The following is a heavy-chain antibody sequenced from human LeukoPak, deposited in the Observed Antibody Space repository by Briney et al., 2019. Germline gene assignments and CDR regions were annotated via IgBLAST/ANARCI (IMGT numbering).Heavy chain of an antibody. J-gene: IGHJ4*02. CDR3: ARADKQQLVSYFDY. CDR1: GYTFTGYY. V-gene: IGHV1-2*04. D-gene: IGHD6-13*01. CDR2: INPNSGGT. Sequence: ASVKVSSKASGYTFTGYYMHWVRQAPGQGLEWMGWINPNSGGTNYAQKFQGWVTMTRDTSISTAYMELSSLRYDDTAVYYCARADKQQLVSYFDYWGQGTLVTDSS.